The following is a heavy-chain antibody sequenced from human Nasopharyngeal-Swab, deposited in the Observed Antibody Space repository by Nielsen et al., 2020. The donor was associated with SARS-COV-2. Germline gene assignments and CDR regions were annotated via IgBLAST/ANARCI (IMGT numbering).Heavy chain of an antibody. CDR1: GDSISTGRYS. CDR3: ARWSSWYNWLDP. J-gene: IGHJ5*02. V-gene: IGHV4-39*01. CDR2: IYYSGTT. D-gene: IGHD6-13*01. Sequence: GSLRLSCAASGDSISTGRYSWDWIRQPPGKGLEWIGSIYYSGTTYYNPSLKSRVTISVDTSKNQFSLKLNSATAADTAVYYCARWSSWYNWLDPWGQGTQVIVSS.